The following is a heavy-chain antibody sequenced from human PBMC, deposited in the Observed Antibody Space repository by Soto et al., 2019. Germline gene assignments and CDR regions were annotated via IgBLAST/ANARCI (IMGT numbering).Heavy chain of an antibody. Sequence: GGSLRLSCIASGFTFTNQAMSWVRQAPGKGLGWVSSISVSGDNTYYADPVKGRFTISRDNSKNTLYLQMDSLRAEDTTIYYCAKDLIGTMSDYFDYWGQGTLVTVSS. CDR1: GFTFTNQA. J-gene: IGHJ4*02. V-gene: IGHV3-23*01. CDR2: ISVSGDNT. D-gene: IGHD1-26*01. CDR3: AKDLIGTMSDYFDY.